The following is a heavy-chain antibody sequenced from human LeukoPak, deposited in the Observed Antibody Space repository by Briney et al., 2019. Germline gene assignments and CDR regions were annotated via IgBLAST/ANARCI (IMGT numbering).Heavy chain of an antibody. J-gene: IGHJ3*02. CDR3: ARVFTVGPDAFDI. Sequence: GGSLRLSCAASGFTFSSYEMNWVRQAPGKGLEWVSYISSSGSTIYYADSVKGRFTISRDNAKNSLYLQMNSLRAEDTAVYYCARVFTVGPDAFDIWGQGTMATVSS. CDR2: ISSSGSTI. CDR1: GFTFSSYE. V-gene: IGHV3-48*03. D-gene: IGHD4-23*01.